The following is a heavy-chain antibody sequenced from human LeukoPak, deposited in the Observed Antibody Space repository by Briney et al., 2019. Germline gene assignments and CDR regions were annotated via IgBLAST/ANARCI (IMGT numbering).Heavy chain of an antibody. CDR2: LSYDGSNR. D-gene: IGHD4-17*01. J-gene: IGHJ4*02. V-gene: IGHV3-30*18. CDR1: GFTFSSFG. Sequence: PGRSLRLSCAASGFTFSSFGMHWVRQAPGKGLGWVAVLSYDGSNRYYADSVKGRFTISRDNSKNTLYLQMNSLRAEDTAVYYCAKDASTVTLHADYWGQGTLVTVSS. CDR3: AKDASTVTLHADY.